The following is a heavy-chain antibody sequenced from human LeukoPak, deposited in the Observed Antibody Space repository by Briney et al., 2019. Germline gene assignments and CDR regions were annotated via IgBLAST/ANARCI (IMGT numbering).Heavy chain of an antibody. Sequence: SETLSLTCSVSGDSINSSPYYWVWIRQPPGEGLEWIGNIYYSGSTYYKSSLRSRVTISVDTSKNQFSLRLSSVTAADTAVYYCARYFEYQRTIDYWGQGTLVTVSS. CDR1: GDSINSSPYY. CDR3: ARYFEYQRTIDY. J-gene: IGHJ4*02. V-gene: IGHV4-39*01. D-gene: IGHD2-2*01. CDR2: IYYSGST.